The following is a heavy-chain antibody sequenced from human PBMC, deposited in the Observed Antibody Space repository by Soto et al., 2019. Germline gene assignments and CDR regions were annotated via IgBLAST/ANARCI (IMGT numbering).Heavy chain of an antibody. J-gene: IGHJ6*04. CDR2: INPTGTDT. Sequence: PAGSLTLGCSASGFTLRVHYLTWIRKAPGKGLEWISYINPTGTDTQYADSVKGRFTISRDNAEQSLYLQMNSLRADDTALYYFGRGHPGMAFWVKGATVPVSS. CDR3: GRGHPGMAF. CDR1: GFTLRVHY. V-gene: IGHV3-11*06.